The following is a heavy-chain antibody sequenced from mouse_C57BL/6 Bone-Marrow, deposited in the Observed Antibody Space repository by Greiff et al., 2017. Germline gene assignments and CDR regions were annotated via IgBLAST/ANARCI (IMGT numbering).Heavy chain of an antibody. J-gene: IGHJ2*01. Sequence: VQLKESGPVLVKPGASVTMSCKASGYTFTDYYMNWVKQSHGKSLEWIGVINPYNGGTSYNQKFKGKATLTVDKSSSTAYMELNSLTSEDSAVYYCARGVGNFYWGQGTTLTVSS. CDR3: ARGVGNFY. V-gene: IGHV1-19*01. D-gene: IGHD2-1*01. CDR2: INPYNGGT. CDR1: GYTFTDYY.